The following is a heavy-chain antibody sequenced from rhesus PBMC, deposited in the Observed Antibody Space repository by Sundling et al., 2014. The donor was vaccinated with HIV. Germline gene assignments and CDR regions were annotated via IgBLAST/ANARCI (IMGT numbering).Heavy chain of an antibody. J-gene: IGHJ4*01. V-gene: IGHV4-165*01. CDR1: GDSFSDYY. CDR2: ISGHSGST. CDR3: ARGRVYCTRTTCFENYFDY. D-gene: IGHD2-2*01. Sequence: QVQLQESGPGLVKPSETLSLTCAVSGDSFSDYYWGWIRQPPGKGLEWIGYISGHSGSTDYNPSLKSRVTISTDTSTNRFSLQLTSLTAADTAVYYCARGRVYCTRTTCFENYFDYWGQGVLVTVSS.